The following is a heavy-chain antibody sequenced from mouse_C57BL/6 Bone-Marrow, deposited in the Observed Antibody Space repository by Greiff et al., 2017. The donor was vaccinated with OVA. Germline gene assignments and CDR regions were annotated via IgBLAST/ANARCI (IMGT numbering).Heavy chain of an antibody. CDR1: GYTFTSYW. J-gene: IGHJ4*01. Sequence: QVQLQQPGAELVMPGASVKLSCKASGYTFTSYWMHWVKQRPGQGLEWIGEIDPSDSYTNYNQKFKGKSTLTVDKSSRTAYMQLSSLTSEDSAVYYCARRGYSNYVMDYWGQGTSVTVSS. CDR2: IDPSDSYT. V-gene: IGHV1-69*01. CDR3: ARRGYSNYVMDY. D-gene: IGHD2-5*01.